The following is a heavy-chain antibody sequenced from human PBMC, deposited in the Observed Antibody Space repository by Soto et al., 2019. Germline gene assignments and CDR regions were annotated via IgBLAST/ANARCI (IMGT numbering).Heavy chain of an antibody. CDR3: ARGHFYYGSGSYYLGDY. V-gene: IGHV3-33*01. CDR1: GFTFSSYG. J-gene: IGHJ4*02. D-gene: IGHD3-10*01. CDR2: IWYDGSNK. Sequence: QVQLVESGGGVVQPGRSLRLSCAASGFTFSSYGMHWVRQAPGKGLEWVAVIWYDGSNKYYADSVKGRFTISRDNSKNRLYLQMNSLRAEDTAVYYCARGHFYYGSGSYYLGDYWGQGTLVTVSS.